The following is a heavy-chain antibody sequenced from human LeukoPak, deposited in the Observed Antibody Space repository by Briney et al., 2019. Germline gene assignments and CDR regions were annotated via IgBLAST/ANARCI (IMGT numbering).Heavy chain of an antibody. J-gene: IGHJ6*03. CDR2: INPSGGST. D-gene: IGHD3-22*01. CDR3: ARVGDYYDSSGYYYGLNYYMDV. Sequence: GASVKVSCKASGYTFTGYYMHWVRQAPGQGLEWMGIINPSGGSTSYAQKFQGRVTMTRDMSTSTVYMELSSLRSEDTAVYYCARVGDYYDSSGYYYGLNYYMDVWGKGTTVTVSS. CDR1: GYTFTGYY. V-gene: IGHV1-46*01.